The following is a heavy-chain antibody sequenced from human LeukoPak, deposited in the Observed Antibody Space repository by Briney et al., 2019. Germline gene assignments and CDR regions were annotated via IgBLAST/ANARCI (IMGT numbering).Heavy chain of an antibody. CDR1: GFTVSSNY. J-gene: IGHJ6*03. CDR2: ISSSSSYI. CDR3: ARGPIKGIAFYSYYMDV. Sequence: GGSLRLSCAASGFTVSSNYMSWVRQAPGKGLEWVSSISSSSSYIYYADSVKGRFTISRDIAKNSLYLQMNSLRAEDTAVYYCARGPIKGIAFYSYYMDVWGKGTTVTVSS. D-gene: IGHD2-15*01. V-gene: IGHV3-21*01.